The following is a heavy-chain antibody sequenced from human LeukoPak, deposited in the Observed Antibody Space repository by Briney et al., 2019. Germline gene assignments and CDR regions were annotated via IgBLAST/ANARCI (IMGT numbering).Heavy chain of an antibody. J-gene: IGHJ4*02. CDR2: ISGSGGST. CDR3: AKDAVGGTAYYFDC. Sequence: PGGSLRLSCAASGFTFSSYAMSWVRQAPGKGLEWVSAISGSGGSTYYADSVRGRFTISRDNSKNTLYLQMNRLRAEDTAVYYCAKDAVGGTAYYFDCWGQGTLVSVSS. CDR1: GFTFSSYA. D-gene: IGHD1-26*01. V-gene: IGHV3-23*01.